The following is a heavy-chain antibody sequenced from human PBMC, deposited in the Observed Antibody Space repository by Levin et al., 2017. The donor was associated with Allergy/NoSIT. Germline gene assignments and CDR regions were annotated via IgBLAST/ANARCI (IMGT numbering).Heavy chain of an antibody. CDR2: IKSKTDGGTT. J-gene: IGHJ4*02. CDR1: GFTFSNAW. D-gene: IGHD3-16*02. Sequence: GGSLRLSCAASGFTFSNAWMSWVRQAPGKGLEWVGRIKSKTDGGTTDHAAPVKGRFTISRDDSKNTLYLQMNSLKTEDTAVYYCTTEPTYYDYIWGSYRYFPSDYWGQGTLVTVSS. V-gene: IGHV3-15*01. CDR3: TTEPTYYDYIWGSYRYFPSDY.